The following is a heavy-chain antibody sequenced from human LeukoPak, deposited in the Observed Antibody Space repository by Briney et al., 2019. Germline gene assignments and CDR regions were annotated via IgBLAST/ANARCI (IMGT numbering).Heavy chain of an antibody. Sequence: ASVKVSCKASGYTFTSYGISWVRQAPGQGLEWMGWISAYNGNTNYAQKFQGRVTMTRDTSISTAYMELSRLRSDDTAVYYCARGPTVTTWDYYYYMDVWGKGTTVTVSS. V-gene: IGHV1-18*01. J-gene: IGHJ6*03. CDR3: ARGPTVTTWDYYYYMDV. CDR2: ISAYNGNT. CDR1: GYTFTSYG. D-gene: IGHD4-17*01.